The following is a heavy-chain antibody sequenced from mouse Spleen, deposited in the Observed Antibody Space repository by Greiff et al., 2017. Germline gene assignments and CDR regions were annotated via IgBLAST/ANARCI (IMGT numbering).Heavy chain of an antibody. CDR3: ASLYGSRFAY. CDR2: ISSGGSYT. Sequence: EVKLVESGGGLVKPGGSLKLSCAASGFTFSSYAMSWVRQTPEKRLEWVATISSGGSYTYYPDSVKGRFTISRDNAKNTLYLQMSSLRSEDTAMYYCASLYGSRFAYWGQGTLVTVSA. CDR1: GFTFSSYA. J-gene: IGHJ3*01. V-gene: IGHV5-9-1*01. D-gene: IGHD1-1*01.